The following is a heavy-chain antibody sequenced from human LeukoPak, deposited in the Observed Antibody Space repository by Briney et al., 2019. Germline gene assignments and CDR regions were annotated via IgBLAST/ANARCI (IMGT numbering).Heavy chain of an antibody. CDR3: ARDGYSYGYRH. V-gene: IGHV4-59*01. CDR2: IYYSGST. J-gene: IGHJ4*02. Sequence: PGGSLRLSCAASGFTFSDYYMSWIRQPPGKGLEWIGYIYYSGSTNYNPSLKSRVTISVDTSKNQFSLKLSSVTAADTAVYYCARDGYSYGYRHWGQGTLVTVSS. CDR1: GFTFSDYY. D-gene: IGHD5-18*01.